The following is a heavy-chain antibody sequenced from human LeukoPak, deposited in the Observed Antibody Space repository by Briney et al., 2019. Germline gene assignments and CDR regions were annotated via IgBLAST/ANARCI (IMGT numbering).Heavy chain of an antibody. Sequence: SETLSLTCTVSGGSISSYYWSWIRQPPGKGLEWIGYIYYSGSTNYNPSLKSRVTISVDTSKNQFSLKLSSVTAADTAVYYCARVGEDDFWSGYRYFDYWGQGTLVTVSS. CDR3: ARVGEDDFWSGYRYFDY. J-gene: IGHJ4*02. V-gene: IGHV4-59*01. D-gene: IGHD3-3*01. CDR2: IYYSGST. CDR1: GGSISSYY.